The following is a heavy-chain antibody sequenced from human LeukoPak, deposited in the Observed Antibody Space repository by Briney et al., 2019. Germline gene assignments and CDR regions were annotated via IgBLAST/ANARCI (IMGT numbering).Heavy chain of an antibody. CDR1: GFTFTSHW. CDR3: AELGITMIGGV. Sequence: GGSLRLSCAASGFTFTSHWMHWVRQAPGKGLVWVSRIDNDGSDTTYADSVRGRFTISRDNAKNSLYLQMNSLRAEDTAVYYCAELGITMIGGVWGKGTTVTISS. CDR2: IDNDGSDT. V-gene: IGHV3-74*01. J-gene: IGHJ6*04. D-gene: IGHD3-10*02.